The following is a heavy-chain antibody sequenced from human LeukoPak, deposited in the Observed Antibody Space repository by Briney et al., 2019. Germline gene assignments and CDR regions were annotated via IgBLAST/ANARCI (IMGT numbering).Heavy chain of an antibody. V-gene: IGHV1-69*13. J-gene: IGHJ3*02. CDR3: ARDSAEQLADGFDI. Sequence: SVTVSCTDSGGTFSSYSINWVRQAPRQGLEWMGGIIPLFNTPNYAQKFQGRASITADSPTTTPYMELSSLTSEDTAVYYCARDSAEQLADGFDIWGQGTMVTVSS. CDR2: IIPLFNTP. CDR1: GGTFSSYS. D-gene: IGHD6-13*01.